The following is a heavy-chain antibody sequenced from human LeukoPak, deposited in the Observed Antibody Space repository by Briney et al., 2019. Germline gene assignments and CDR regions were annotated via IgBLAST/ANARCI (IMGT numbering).Heavy chain of an antibody. V-gene: IGHV3-33*01. D-gene: IGHD6-13*01. Sequence: GRSLRHSCAASGFTFSSYGMHWVRQAPGKGLEWVAVIWYDGSNKYYADSVKGRFTISRDNSKNTLYLQMNSLRAEDTAVYYCAREGEGYSSRWPDYWGQGTLVTVSS. J-gene: IGHJ4*02. CDR2: IWYDGSNK. CDR3: AREGEGYSSRWPDY. CDR1: GFTFSSYG.